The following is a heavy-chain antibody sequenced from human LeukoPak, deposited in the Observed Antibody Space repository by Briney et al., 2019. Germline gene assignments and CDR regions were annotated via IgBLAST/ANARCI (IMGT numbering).Heavy chain of an antibody. D-gene: IGHD6-13*01. V-gene: IGHV3-23*01. CDR3: AKIPILRSSWLYFDC. Sequence: GGSLRLSCAASGFTFSNYAMSWVRQAPGKGLEWVSGISGSGGSTYYADSVKGRFTISRDNSKNTLHLQMNSLRAEDTAVYCCAKIPILRSSWLYFDCWGQGTLVTVSS. J-gene: IGHJ4*02. CDR1: GFTFSNYA. CDR2: ISGSGGST.